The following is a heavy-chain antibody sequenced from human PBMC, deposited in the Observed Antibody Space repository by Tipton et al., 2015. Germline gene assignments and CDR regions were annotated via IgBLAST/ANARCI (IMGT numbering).Heavy chain of an antibody. CDR1: GFTFGTYE. J-gene: IGHJ4*02. V-gene: IGHV3-30*01. CDR3: AREPNSGNYYAQY. CDR2: ITFDGSNQ. D-gene: IGHD1-26*01. Sequence: SLRLSCAASGFTFGTYEMNWVRQAPGKGLEWVAIITFDGSNQFYADSVEGRFTISRDNSKSTLYLQMNSLRAEDTALYYCAREPNSGNYYAQYWGQGTLVTVSS.